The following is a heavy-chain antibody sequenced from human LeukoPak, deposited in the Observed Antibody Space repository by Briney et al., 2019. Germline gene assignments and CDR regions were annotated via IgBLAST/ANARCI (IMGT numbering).Heavy chain of an antibody. D-gene: IGHD6-6*01. CDR3: ARALVQSSSYDAFDI. V-gene: IGHV3-11*01. Sequence: GGSLRLSCVASGFTFSDYYMSWIRQTPGKGLEWASYISSGGYTIYYTDSVKGRFTISRDNAKDSLYLQMNSLRAEDTAMYYCARALVQSSSYDAFDIWGQGTMVSVSS. CDR2: ISSGGYTI. CDR1: GFTFSDYY. J-gene: IGHJ3*02.